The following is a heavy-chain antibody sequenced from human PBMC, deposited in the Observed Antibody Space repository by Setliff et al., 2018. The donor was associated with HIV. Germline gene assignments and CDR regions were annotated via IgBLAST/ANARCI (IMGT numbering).Heavy chain of an antibody. CDR1: GGSISRYY. Sequence: PSETLSLTCTASGGSISRYYWSWIRQPAGKGLEWIGRIYTSGSTDYNPSLKSRLTISVDTPKNQFSLKLSSVTAADTAVYYCASHQHNFTGYYYYYYYMAVWGRGTMVTVSS. V-gene: IGHV4-4*07. J-gene: IGHJ6*03. D-gene: IGHD3-9*01. CDR2: IYTSGST. CDR3: ASHQHNFTGYYYYYYYMAV.